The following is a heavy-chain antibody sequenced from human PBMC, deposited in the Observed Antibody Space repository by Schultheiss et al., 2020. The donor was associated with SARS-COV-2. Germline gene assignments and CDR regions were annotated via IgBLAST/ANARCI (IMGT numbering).Heavy chain of an antibody. CDR3: ARDVSYGSGHADY. CDR1: GYTFTDYY. Sequence: ASVKVSCKASGYTFTDYYIHWVRQAPGQGLEWMGWINPNSGGTNYAQKFQGRVTMTRDTSISTSSMELSRLRSDDTAIYYCARDVSYGSGHADYWGQGTLVTVSS. D-gene: IGHD3-10*01. V-gene: IGHV1-2*02. CDR2: INPNSGGT. J-gene: IGHJ4*02.